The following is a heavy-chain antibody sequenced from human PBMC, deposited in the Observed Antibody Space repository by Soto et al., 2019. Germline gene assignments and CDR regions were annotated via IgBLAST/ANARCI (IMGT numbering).Heavy chain of an antibody. CDR1: GFTFSSYS. CDR2: ISSSSSYI. Sequence: GVLRLSCAASGFTFSSYSMNWVRQAPGKGLEWVSSISSSSSYIYYADSVKGRFTISRDNAKSSLYLQMNSLRAEDTAVYYCARDRRYCTNGVCEYYYYGMDVWGQGTTVTVSS. D-gene: IGHD2-8*01. CDR3: ARDRRYCTNGVCEYYYYGMDV. V-gene: IGHV3-21*01. J-gene: IGHJ6*02.